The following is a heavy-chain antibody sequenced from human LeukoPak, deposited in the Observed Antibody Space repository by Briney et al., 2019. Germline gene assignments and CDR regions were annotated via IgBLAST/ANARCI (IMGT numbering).Heavy chain of an antibody. D-gene: IGHD6-6*01. CDR2: INHSGST. J-gene: IGHJ3*02. CDR3: ARVGIAALDAFDI. CDR1: GGSFSGYY. Sequence: SETLSLTCAVYGGSFSGYYWSWIRQPPGKGLEWIGGINHSGSTNYNPSLKSRVTISVDTSKNQFSLKLSSVTAADTAVYYCARVGIAALDAFDIWGQGTMVTVSS. V-gene: IGHV4-34*01.